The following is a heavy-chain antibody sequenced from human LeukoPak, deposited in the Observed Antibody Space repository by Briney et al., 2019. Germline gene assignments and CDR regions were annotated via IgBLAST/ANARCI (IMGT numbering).Heavy chain of an antibody. CDR3: ARDSGSYYFDY. V-gene: IGHV4-61*02. J-gene: IGHJ4*02. CDR2: IYTNGST. Sequence: SETLSLTCTVSGGSISSGSYYWSWIRQPAGKGLEWIGRIYTNGSTNYNPSLKSRVTISVDTSKNQFSLKLSSVTAADTAVYYCARDSGSYYFDYWGQGTLVTVSS. CDR1: GGSISSGSYY. D-gene: IGHD1-26*01.